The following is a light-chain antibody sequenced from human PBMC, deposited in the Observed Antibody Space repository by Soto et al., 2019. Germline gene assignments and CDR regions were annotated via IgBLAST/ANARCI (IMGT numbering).Light chain of an antibody. V-gene: IGKV3-20*01. CDR2: STS. CDR1: QRFGSSN. CDR3: QQYVRSPWT. J-gene: IGKJ1*01. Sequence: EIVLTQSPGTRSLSPGERGTLSCRASQRFGSSNLAWYQQKPGQAPRLLIYSTSSRATGIPDRFSGSGSGTDFTLTISRLEPEDFAVYYCQQYVRSPWTFGQGTKVDIK.